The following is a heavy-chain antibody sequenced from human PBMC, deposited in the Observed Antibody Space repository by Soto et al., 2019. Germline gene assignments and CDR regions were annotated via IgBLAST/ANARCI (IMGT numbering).Heavy chain of an antibody. D-gene: IGHD1-26*01. J-gene: IGHJ1*01. CDR1: GFAFGNYA. CDR2: ISGRGGST. CDR3: AKSVGETTRAGGGTQ. Sequence: EVHLLESGGVLVQPGGSLRLSCAASGFAFGNYAMNWVRQAPGKGLEWVSSISGRGGSTFYADSLRGRFTIPRDSSRGAPVGRRERLRAGDTAIDYGAKSVGETTRAGGGTQWGQGTLVTVSS. V-gene: IGHV3-23*01.